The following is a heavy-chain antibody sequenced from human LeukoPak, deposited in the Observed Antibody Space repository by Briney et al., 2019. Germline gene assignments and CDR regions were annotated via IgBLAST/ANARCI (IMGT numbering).Heavy chain of an antibody. J-gene: IGHJ4*02. CDR3: AREELYYYDSSGSNPFDY. CDR2: ISAYNGNT. CDR1: GYTFTSYG. D-gene: IGHD3-22*01. Sequence: ASVKVSCKASGYTFTSYGISWVRQAPGQGLEWMGWISAYNGNTNYAQKLQGRVTMTTDTSTSTAYMELSSLRSEDTAVYYCAREELYYYDSSGSNPFDYWGQGTLVTVSS. V-gene: IGHV1-18*01.